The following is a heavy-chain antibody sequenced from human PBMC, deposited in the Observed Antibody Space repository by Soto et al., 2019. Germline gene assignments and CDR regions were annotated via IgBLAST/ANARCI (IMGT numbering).Heavy chain of an antibody. CDR1: GGSISSGGYS. CDR3: ARFSGYADY. J-gene: IGHJ4*02. Sequence: TLSLTCAVSGGSISSGGYSWSWIRQPPGKGLEWIGYIYHSGSTYYNPSLKSRVTISVDRSKNQFSLKLSSVTAADTAVYYCARFSGYADYWGQGTLVTVSS. CDR2: IYHSGST. D-gene: IGHD5-12*01. V-gene: IGHV4-30-2*01.